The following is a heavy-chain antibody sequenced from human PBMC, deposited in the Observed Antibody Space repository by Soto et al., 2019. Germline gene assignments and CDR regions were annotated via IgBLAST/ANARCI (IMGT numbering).Heavy chain of an antibody. CDR1: GFTFSSYG. J-gene: IGHJ4*02. CDR2: IWYDGSNK. CDR3: ASYYYDSSGYYYIDY. D-gene: IGHD3-22*01. V-gene: IGHV3-33*01. Sequence: QVQLVESGGGVVQPGRSLILSCAASGFTFSSYGMHWVRQAPGKGLEWVAVIWYDGSNKYYADSVKGRFTISRDNSKNTQYLQMNSLRAEDTAVYYCASYYYDSSGYYYIDYWCQGTLLTVSS.